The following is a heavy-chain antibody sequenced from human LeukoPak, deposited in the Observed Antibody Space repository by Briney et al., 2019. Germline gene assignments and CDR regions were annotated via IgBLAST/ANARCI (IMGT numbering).Heavy chain of an antibody. V-gene: IGHV4-59*01. Sequence: PSETLSLTCTVPGGSISSYYWSWIRHPLGKGLEWIGYIYYSGSTNYNPSLKSRVTISVDTSKNQYSLKLSSVTAADTAVYYCASLNYYGSGSLDYWGQGTLVTVSS. CDR2: IYYSGST. D-gene: IGHD3-10*01. CDR1: GGSISSYY. J-gene: IGHJ4*02. CDR3: ASLNYYGSGSLDY.